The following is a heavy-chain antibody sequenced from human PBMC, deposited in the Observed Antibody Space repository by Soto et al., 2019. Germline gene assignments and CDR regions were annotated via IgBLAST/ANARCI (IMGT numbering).Heavy chain of an antibody. V-gene: IGHV1-46*01. CDR3: ARSLIVVVPAAMGPYGMDV. J-gene: IGHJ6*02. CDR1: GYTFTSYY. CDR2: INPSGGST. D-gene: IGHD2-2*01. Sequence: ASVKVSCKASGYTFTSYYMHWVRQAPGQGLEWMGIINPSGGSTSYAQKFQGRVTMTRDTSTSTVYMELSSLRSEDTAVYYCARSLIVVVPAAMGPYGMDVWAKGPRSPSP.